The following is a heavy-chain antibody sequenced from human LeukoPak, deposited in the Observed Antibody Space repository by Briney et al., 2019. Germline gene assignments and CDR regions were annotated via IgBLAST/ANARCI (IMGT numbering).Heavy chain of an antibody. CDR3: AKAPHYYTSATYWDYFEN. Sequence: AGGSLRLSRAASGFTFDDFAMHWVRQSPGKGLEWVSGISWNSDTTAYADSVKGRFTISRDNANNSLYLLMNSLRSEDTAFYYCAKAPHYYTSATYWDYFENWGQGSLVTVSS. CDR1: GFTFDDFA. CDR2: ISWNSDTT. V-gene: IGHV3-9*01. J-gene: IGHJ4*02. D-gene: IGHD3-10*01.